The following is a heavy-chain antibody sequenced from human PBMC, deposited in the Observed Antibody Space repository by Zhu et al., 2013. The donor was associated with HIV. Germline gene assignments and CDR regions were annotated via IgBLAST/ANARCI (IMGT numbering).Heavy chain of an antibody. Sequence: QVQLVQSGAEVKKPGASVKVSCKASGYTFTDYYIHWVRQAPGQGLEWMGWINPNSGGTNFAQKFQGRVTMTSDTSISTVYMELSSLRSEDTAVYYCAREINPYCGGDCYGQYYYGMDVWGQGTTVTVSS. CDR3: AREINPYCGGDCYGQYYYGMDV. D-gene: IGHD2-21*01. J-gene: IGHJ6*02. CDR1: GYTFTDYY. CDR2: INPNSGGT. V-gene: IGHV1-2*02.